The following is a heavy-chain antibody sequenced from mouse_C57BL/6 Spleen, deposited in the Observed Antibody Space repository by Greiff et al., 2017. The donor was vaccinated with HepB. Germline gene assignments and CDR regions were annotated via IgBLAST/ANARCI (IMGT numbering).Heavy chain of an antibody. J-gene: IGHJ2*01. V-gene: IGHV1-47*01. CDR1: GYTFTTYP. D-gene: IGHD2-4*01. CDR3: ARRGYDYGYYFDY. Sequence: VQLQQPGAELVMPGASVKLSCKASGYTFTTYPIEWMKQNHGKSLEWIGNFHPYNDDTKYNEKFKGKATLTVEKSSSTVYLELSRLTSDDSAVYYCARRGYDYGYYFDYWGQGTTLTVSS. CDR2: FHPYNDDT.